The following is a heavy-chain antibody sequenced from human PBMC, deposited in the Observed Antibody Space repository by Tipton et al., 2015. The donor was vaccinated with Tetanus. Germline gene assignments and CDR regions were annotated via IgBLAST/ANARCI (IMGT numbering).Heavy chain of an antibody. D-gene: IGHD6-6*01. Sequence: GLVKPSETLSLTCTVSGGSISNVVFYWGWIRQSPGKGLEWIGSIYYTGSTYYNPSLKSRVTISVDTSKNQFSLELRSVTAADTAVYHCARQWQLVYFDSWGQGTRVTVSS. CDR2: IYYTGST. CDR1: GGSISNVVFY. CDR3: ARQWQLVYFDS. J-gene: IGHJ4*02. V-gene: IGHV4-39*01.